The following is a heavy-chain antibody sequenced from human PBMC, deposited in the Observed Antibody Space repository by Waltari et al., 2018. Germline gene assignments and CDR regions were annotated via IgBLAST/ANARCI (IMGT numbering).Heavy chain of an antibody. CDR3: ARARDEDTAMVYFDH. Sequence: EVQLVEYGGGLVHPGGSLRRSCAASGFTVSSNHMSWVRQAPVMGSVCVLLFYTAGSTTSAALGGGRFSIAGDNSKNTLHRQMNSLRAEDTAMYYCARARDEDTAMVYFDHWGQGTLISVSS. CDR2: FYTAGST. CDR1: GFTVSSNH. J-gene: IGHJ4*02. D-gene: IGHD5-18*01. V-gene: IGHV3-66*02.